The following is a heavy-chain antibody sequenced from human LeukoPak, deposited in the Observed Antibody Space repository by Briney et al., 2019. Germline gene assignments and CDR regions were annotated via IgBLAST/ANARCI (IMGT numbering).Heavy chain of an antibody. CDR1: GFTFSSYW. CDR2: IKQDGSEK. D-gene: IGHD3-3*01. Sequence: GGSLRLSCAAPGFTFSSYWMSWVRQAPGKGLEWVANIKQDGSEKYYVDSVKGRFTISRDNAKNSLYLQMNSLRAEDTAVYYCASSDFWSGYWGQGTLVTVSS. J-gene: IGHJ4*02. V-gene: IGHV3-7*01. CDR3: ASSDFWSGY.